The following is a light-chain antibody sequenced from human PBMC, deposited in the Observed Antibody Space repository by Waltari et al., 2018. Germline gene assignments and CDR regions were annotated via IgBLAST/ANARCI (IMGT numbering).Light chain of an antibody. CDR2: EGP. J-gene: IGLJ2*01. Sequence: QSALTQPASVSGSPGQSITISCTGSTSDIISYKYVSWYQQHPGKAPTLILYEGPNRPAGVPDRFSGSKAGTTASLTISGLQSEDEGDYFCTSQTGTTVVFGGGTKLTVL. CDR1: TSDIISYKY. CDR3: TSQTGTTVV. V-gene: IGLV2-14*01.